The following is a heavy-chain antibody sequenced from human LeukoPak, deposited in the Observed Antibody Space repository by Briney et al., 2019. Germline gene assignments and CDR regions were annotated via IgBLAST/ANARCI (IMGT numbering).Heavy chain of an antibody. V-gene: IGHV3-30-3*01. CDR3: ARRAAAGTPYYYYGMDV. D-gene: IGHD6-13*01. Sequence: GGSLRLSCAASGFTFSSYAMHWVRQAPGKGLEWVAVISYDGSNKYYADSVKGRFTISRDNSKNTLCLQMNSLRAEDTAVYYCARRAAAGTPYYYYGMDVWGQGTTVTVSS. CDR1: GFTFSSYA. CDR2: ISYDGSNK. J-gene: IGHJ6*02.